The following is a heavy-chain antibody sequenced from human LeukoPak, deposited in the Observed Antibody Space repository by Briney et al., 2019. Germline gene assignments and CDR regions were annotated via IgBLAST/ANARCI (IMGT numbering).Heavy chain of an antibody. J-gene: IGHJ3*02. CDR2: IYYSGST. Sequence: SETLSLTCTVSGGSISSSSYYWGWIRQPPGKGLEWIGSIYYSGSTYYNPSLKSRVTISVDTSKNQFSLKLSSVTAADTAVYYCARGLDMVDGAFDIWGQGTMVTVSS. CDR1: GGSISSSSYY. V-gene: IGHV4-39*01. CDR3: ARGLDMVDGAFDI. D-gene: IGHD3-10*01.